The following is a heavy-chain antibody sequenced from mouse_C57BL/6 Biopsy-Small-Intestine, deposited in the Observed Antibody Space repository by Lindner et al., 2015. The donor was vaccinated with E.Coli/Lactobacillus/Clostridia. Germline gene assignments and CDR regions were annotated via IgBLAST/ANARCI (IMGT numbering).Heavy chain of an antibody. D-gene: IGHD2-4*01. J-gene: IGHJ1*01. CDR3: ARAYRGYSSGWYYYYDMDV. CDR1: GGTFSSYA. CDR2: IIPIFGTA. Sequence: SVKVSCKASGGTFSSYAISWVRQAPGQGLEWMVGIIPIFGTANYAQKFQGRVTITADESTSTAYMELSSLRSEDTAVYYCARAYRGYSSGWYYYYDMDVWGQGTTVTVSS. V-gene: IGHV1-81*01.